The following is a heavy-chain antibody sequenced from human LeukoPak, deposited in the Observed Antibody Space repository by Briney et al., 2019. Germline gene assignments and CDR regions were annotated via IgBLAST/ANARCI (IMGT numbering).Heavy chain of an antibody. D-gene: IGHD3-16*01. J-gene: IGHJ4*02. Sequence: PGGSLRLSCTASGFTFSSYWMHWVRQAPGKGLVWVSRINSDGGSTSYADSVKGRLTISRDNAKNSLYLQMNSLKAEDTAVYYCARGKGVDYWGQGTLVTVSS. CDR2: INSDGGST. CDR3: ARGKGVDY. V-gene: IGHV3-74*01. CDR1: GFTFSSYW.